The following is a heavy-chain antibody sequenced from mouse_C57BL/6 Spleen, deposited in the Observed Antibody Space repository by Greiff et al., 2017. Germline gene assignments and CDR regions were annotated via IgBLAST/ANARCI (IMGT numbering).Heavy chain of an antibody. Sequence: QVQLQQPGAELVMPGASVKLSCKASGYTFTSYWMHWVKQRPGQGLEWIGEIDPSDSYTNYNQKFKGKSTLTVDKSSSTAYMQLSSLTSEDTAVYYCASRGDYGAWFAYWGQGTLVTVSA. CDR3: ASRGDYGAWFAY. CDR2: IDPSDSYT. CDR1: GYTFTSYW. J-gene: IGHJ3*01. D-gene: IGHD2-4*01. V-gene: IGHV1-69*01.